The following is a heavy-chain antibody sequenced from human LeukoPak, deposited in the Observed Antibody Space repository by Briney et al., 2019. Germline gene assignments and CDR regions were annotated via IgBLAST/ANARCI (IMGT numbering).Heavy chain of an antibody. CDR2: ISAYKGNI. Sequence: ASVKVSCKASGYTFTSYGISWVRQAPGQGLEWMGWISAYKGNIKYSQKFQGRVTMTTDTSTSTAYMEVRSLRSDDTAVYYCGSDGRDGYNYRNHYWGQGTLVTVSS. V-gene: IGHV1-18*01. CDR3: GSDGRDGYNYRNHY. D-gene: IGHD5-24*01. J-gene: IGHJ4*02. CDR1: GYTFTSYG.